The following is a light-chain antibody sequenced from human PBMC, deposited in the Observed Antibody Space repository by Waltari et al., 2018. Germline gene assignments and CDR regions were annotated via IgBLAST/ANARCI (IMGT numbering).Light chain of an antibody. CDR3: QQYHTYPWT. J-gene: IGKJ1*01. V-gene: IGKV1-8*01. CDR1: QGVSTY. CDR2: APS. Sequence: AIRMTQSPASLSASTGDRVTISCRASQGVSTYLAWYQQKPGKAASLLIYAPSTLESGVPSKFSGSGSGTDFTLTISCLQSEDFATYYCQQYHTYPWTFGQGTKVEI.